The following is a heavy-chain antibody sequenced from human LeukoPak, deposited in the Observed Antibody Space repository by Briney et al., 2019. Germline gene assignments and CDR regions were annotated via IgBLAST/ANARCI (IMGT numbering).Heavy chain of an antibody. CDR1: GFTFSSYS. CDR2: ISSSSSYI. CDR3: ARDPPITFGGVIVDNFDY. J-gene: IGHJ4*02. V-gene: IGHV3-21*01. Sequence: GGSLRLSCAASGFTFSSYSMNWVRQAPGKGLEWVSSISSSSSYIYYADSVKGRFTISRDNAKNSLYLQMNSLRAEDTAVYYCARDPPITFGGVIVDNFDYWGQGTLVTVSS. D-gene: IGHD3-16*02.